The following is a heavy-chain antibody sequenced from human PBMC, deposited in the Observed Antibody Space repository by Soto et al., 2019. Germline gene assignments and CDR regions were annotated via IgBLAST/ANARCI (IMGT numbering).Heavy chain of an antibody. CDR1: AGTFGSYA. D-gene: IGHD2-2*01. CDR3: ARRQSADYYYYYGMDV. J-gene: IGHJ6*02. CDR2: IIPSFGTA. Sequence: SVKGSFKGSAGTFGSYAISWVRQAPVQGLEWMGGIIPSFGTANYAQKFQGRVTITADKPTSTAYMELSSLRSEDTAVYYCARRQSADYYYYYGMDVWGQGTTVTVYS. V-gene: IGHV1-69*06.